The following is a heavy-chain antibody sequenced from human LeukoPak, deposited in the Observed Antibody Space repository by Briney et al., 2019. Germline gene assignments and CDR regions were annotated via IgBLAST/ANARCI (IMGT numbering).Heavy chain of an antibody. D-gene: IGHD3-3*01. V-gene: IGHV1-8*01. Sequence: ASVKVSFRASGYTFTSYDINWVRQATGQGLEWMGWMNPNSGNTGYAQKFQGRVTMTRNTSISTAYMELSSLRSEDTAVYYCARGYRPDRLRFLEWLLGYYFDYWGQGTLVTVSS. CDR3: ARGYRPDRLRFLEWLLGYYFDY. CDR1: GYTFTSYD. CDR2: MNPNSGNT. J-gene: IGHJ4*02.